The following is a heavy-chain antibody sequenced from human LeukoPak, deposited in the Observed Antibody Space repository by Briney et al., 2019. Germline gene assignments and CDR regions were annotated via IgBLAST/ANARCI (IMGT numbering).Heavy chain of an antibody. V-gene: IGHV3-7*01. CDR3: ARFSQLASNDY. J-gene: IGHJ4*02. D-gene: IGHD6-6*01. Sequence: PGGSLRLSCAASGFTLSSCWMSWVRQAPGKGLEWVANIKEDGSEKYYVDSVKGRFTISRDNAKNSLCLQMNSLRAEDTAEYYCARFSQLASNDYWGQGTLVTVSS. CDR1: GFTLSSCW. CDR2: IKEDGSEK.